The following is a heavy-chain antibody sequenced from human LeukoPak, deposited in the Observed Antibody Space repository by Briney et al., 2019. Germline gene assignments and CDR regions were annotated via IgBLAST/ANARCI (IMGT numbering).Heavy chain of an antibody. CDR2: INHSGST. CDR1: GGSFSGFY. V-gene: IGHV4-34*01. Sequence: SETLSLTCAVYGGSFSGFYWTWIRQPPGKGLEWIGEINHSGSTNYNPSLKSRVTISVDTSKNQFSLKLSSVTAADTAVYYCARARITIFGVVISLLDYWGQGTLVTVSS. CDR3: ARARITIFGVVISLLDY. D-gene: IGHD3-3*01. J-gene: IGHJ4*02.